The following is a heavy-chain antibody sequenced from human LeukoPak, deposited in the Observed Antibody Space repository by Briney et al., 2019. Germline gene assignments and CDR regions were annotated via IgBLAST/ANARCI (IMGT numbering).Heavy chain of an antibody. Sequence: GSTYYADSVKGRFTISRDNSKNTLYLQMNSLRAEDTAVYYCAKGGFRGYCSSTSCYDNFDYWGQGTLVTVSS. J-gene: IGHJ4*02. V-gene: IGHV3-23*01. CDR2: GST. CDR3: AKGGFRGYCSSTSCYDNFDY. D-gene: IGHD2-2*01.